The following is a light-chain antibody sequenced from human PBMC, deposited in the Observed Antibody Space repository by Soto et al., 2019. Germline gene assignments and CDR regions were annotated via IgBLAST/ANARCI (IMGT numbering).Light chain of an antibody. V-gene: IGKV3-11*01. CDR1: QSVSSY. Sequence: EIVLSHSPATLTLSPGDRAPLSCRASQSVSSYLAWYQQKPGQAPRLLIYDASNRATGIPARFSGSGSGTDFTLTISSLEPEDFAVYYCQQRSNWPPITFGQGTRLEIK. CDR3: QQRSNWPPIT. J-gene: IGKJ5*01. CDR2: DAS.